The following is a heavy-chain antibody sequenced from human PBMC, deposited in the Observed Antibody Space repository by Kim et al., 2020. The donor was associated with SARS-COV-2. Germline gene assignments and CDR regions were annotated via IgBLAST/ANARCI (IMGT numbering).Heavy chain of an antibody. J-gene: IGHJ6*02. CDR3: TRDILLWFGELLPLSHYGMSV. CDR1: GFTFGDYV. V-gene: IGHV3-49*03. CDR2: IRSKAYGGTT. Sequence: GGSLRLSCTTSGFTFGDYVMSWFRQAPGKGLVWVGFIRSKAYGGTTEYAASVNGRFTISRDDSKSIAYLQMNSLKTEDTAVYYCTRDILLWFGELLPLSHYGMSVWAHGATLPVSS. D-gene: IGHD3-10*01.